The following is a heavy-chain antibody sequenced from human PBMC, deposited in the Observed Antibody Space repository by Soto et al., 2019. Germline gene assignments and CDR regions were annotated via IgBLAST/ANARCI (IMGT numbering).Heavy chain of an antibody. Sequence: PGGSLRLSCAASGFTFSSYAMIWVRQAPGRGLEWVSIISGNGGSTYYAASVKGRFTISRDNTKNTLYLQMDSLTAEDTAVYYCAKGSEFSNSYTLDFDFWGQGALVTVSS. D-gene: IGHD6-6*01. CDR2: ISGNGGST. CDR1: GFTFSSYA. J-gene: IGHJ4*02. CDR3: AKGSEFSNSYTLDFDF. V-gene: IGHV3-23*01.